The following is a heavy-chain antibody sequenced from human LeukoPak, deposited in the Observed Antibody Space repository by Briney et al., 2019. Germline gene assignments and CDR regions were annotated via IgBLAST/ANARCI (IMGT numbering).Heavy chain of an antibody. J-gene: IGHJ6*02. V-gene: IGHV4-59*01. D-gene: IGHD3-22*01. CDR1: GGSISNYY. Sequence: SETLSLTCTVSGGSISNYYWSWIRQPPGKGLEWIGYIYYSGSTNYNPTLKSRVTISVDTSKSQFSLNLSSVTAADTAMYYCARDRSPEGYYDSSHWDYYHGMDVWGQGTTVTVSS. CDR2: IYYSGST. CDR3: ARDRSPEGYYDSSHWDYYHGMDV.